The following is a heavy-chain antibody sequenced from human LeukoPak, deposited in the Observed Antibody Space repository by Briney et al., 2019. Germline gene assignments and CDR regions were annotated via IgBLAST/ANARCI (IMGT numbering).Heavy chain of an antibody. J-gene: IGHJ3*02. Sequence: SETLSLTCTVSGGSISSSSYYWGWIRQPPGKGLEWIGSIYYSGSTYYNPSLKSRVTISVDTSKNQFSLKLSSVTAADTAVYYCARDTVYYDFWSGPDAFDIWGQGTMVTVSS. CDR3: ARDTVYYDFWSGPDAFDI. D-gene: IGHD3-3*01. CDR1: GGSISSSSYY. V-gene: IGHV4-39*02. CDR2: IYYSGST.